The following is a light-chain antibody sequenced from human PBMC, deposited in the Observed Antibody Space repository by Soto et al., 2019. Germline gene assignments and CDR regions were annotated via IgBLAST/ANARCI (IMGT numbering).Light chain of an antibody. J-gene: IGKJ4*01. CDR2: GAS. V-gene: IGKV3-15*01. CDR1: QNVNTN. CDR3: QQYNNWPLT. Sequence: EVVMTQSPATLSVSPGDRATLSCRASQNVNTNLAWYQQQPGQAPRLLIFGASTWATGIPARFSGSGSGTEFTLTISSLQPEDFAVYHCQQYNNWPLTFGGGNKVDIK.